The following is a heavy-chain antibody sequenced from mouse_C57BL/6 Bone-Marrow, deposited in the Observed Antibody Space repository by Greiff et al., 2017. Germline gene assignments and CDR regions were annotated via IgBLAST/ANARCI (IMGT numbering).Heavy chain of an antibody. D-gene: IGHD1-1*01. V-gene: IGHV1-82*01. CDR1: GYAFSSSW. CDR2: IYPGDGDT. CDR3: TRVYYESNY. Sequence: QVQLQQSGPELVKPGASVKISCKASGYAFSSSWMHWVKQRPGKGLEWIGRIYPGDGDTNSNGKFKGKATLTADKSSRTAYIQLSRLTADDSAVYFTTRVYYESNYWGQGTTLTVSS. J-gene: IGHJ2*01.